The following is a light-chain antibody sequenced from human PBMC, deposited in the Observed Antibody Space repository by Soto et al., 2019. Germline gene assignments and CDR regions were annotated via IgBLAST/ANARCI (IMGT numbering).Light chain of an antibody. CDR3: SSYTSTSLDV. J-gene: IGLJ1*01. Sequence: QSALTQPASVSGSPGQSITISCTGTSLDVGGYNYVSWYQQHPGKAPKLMIYEVSNRPSGVSNRFSGSKSGNTASLTISGLQAEDAADYYCSSYTSTSLDVFGTGTKLTVL. CDR2: EVS. CDR1: SLDVGGYNY. V-gene: IGLV2-14*01.